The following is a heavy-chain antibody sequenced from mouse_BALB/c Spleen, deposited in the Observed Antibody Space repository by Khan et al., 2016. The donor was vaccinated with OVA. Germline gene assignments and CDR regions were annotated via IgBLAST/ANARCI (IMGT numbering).Heavy chain of an antibody. Sequence: EVQLQQSGTVLARPGASVKMSCKASGNTFTSYWIHWVKQRPGQGLEWIGAIYPGNSDTNYNQKFKGKAKLTAVTSTSTAHMELSSLTNEDSAVYYCTYDGYYVGWFAYWGQGTLVTVSA. CDR1: GNTFTSYW. D-gene: IGHD2-3*01. J-gene: IGHJ3*01. CDR3: TYDGYYVGWFAY. CDR2: IYPGNSDT. V-gene: IGHV1-5*01.